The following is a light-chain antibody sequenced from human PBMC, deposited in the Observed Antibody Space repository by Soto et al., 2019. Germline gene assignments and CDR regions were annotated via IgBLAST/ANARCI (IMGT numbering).Light chain of an antibody. J-gene: IGKJ4*01. Sequence: EIVLTQSPATLSLYPGERATLSCRASRGVGIYLAWYQQKPGQAPRLLIYETSNRATGIPARFSGSGSGTDFTLTISGLEPEDCAFYYCQQRYGWPPLTCGGGTRVEIK. CDR3: QQRYGWPPLT. V-gene: IGKV3-11*01. CDR2: ETS. CDR1: RGVGIY.